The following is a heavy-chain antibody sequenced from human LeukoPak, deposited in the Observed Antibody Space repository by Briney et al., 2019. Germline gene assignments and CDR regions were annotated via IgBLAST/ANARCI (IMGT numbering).Heavy chain of an antibody. CDR3: ARSYDSSGYRRLGFDY. Sequence: ASVKVSCKASGYTFTSYYMHWVRQAPGQGLEWMGIINPSGGSTSYAQKFQGRVTMTRDTSTSTVYMELISLRSEDTAVYYCARSYDSSGYRRLGFDYWGQGTLVTVSS. CDR1: GYTFTSYY. CDR2: INPSGGST. V-gene: IGHV1-46*01. J-gene: IGHJ4*02. D-gene: IGHD3-22*01.